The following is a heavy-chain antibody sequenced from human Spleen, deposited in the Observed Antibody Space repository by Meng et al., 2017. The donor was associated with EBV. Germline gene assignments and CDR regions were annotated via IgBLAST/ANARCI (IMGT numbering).Heavy chain of an antibody. CDR2: INYLGGT. Sequence: QVQLQDAGPGLVKPSEPLSLTFTVSGGSIRSYYWSWIRQPPGKGLGWIGYINYLGGTNYNPSLKSRVTISVATSKNQLSLTLTSVTGADTAVYYCARATPGYSYGYTDSWGQGILVTVSS. CDR3: ARATPGYSYGYTDS. V-gene: IGHV4-59*01. D-gene: IGHD5-18*01. J-gene: IGHJ4*02. CDR1: GGSIRSYY.